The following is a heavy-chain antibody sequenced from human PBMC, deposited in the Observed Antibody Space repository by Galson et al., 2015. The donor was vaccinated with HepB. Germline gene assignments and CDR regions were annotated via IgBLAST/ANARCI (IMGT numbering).Heavy chain of an antibody. CDR3: ARDRVVHYYYGMDV. V-gene: IGHV3-30*04. D-gene: IGHD6-6*01. CDR2: ISYDGSNK. CDR1: GFTFSSYA. J-gene: IGHJ6*02. Sequence: LRLSCAASGFTFSSYAIHWVRQAPGKGLEWVAVISYDGSNKYYADSVKGRFTVSRDNSKNTLYLQVNSLRVEDTAVYYCARDRVVHYYYGMDVWGQGTTVTVSS.